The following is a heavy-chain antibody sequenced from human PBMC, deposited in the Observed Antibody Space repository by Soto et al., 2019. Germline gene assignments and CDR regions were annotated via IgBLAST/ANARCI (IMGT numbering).Heavy chain of an antibody. CDR1: GDSVSSNSAA. V-gene: IGHV6-1*01. CDR3: ARTTDTAMGGDWFDP. Sequence: WQTLSLTCAISGDSVSSNSAAWNLIRQSPSRGLEWLGRTYYRSKWYNDYAVSVKSRITINPDTSKNQFSLQLNSVTPEDTAVYYCARTTDTAMGGDWFDPWGQGTLVTVYS. D-gene: IGHD5-18*01. CDR2: TYYRSKWYN. J-gene: IGHJ5*02.